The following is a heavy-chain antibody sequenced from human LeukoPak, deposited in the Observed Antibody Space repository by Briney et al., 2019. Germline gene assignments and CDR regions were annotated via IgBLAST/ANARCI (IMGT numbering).Heavy chain of an antibody. CDR3: ARWCYDSSGYYRAFDI. CDR1: GYTFTGYY. D-gene: IGHD3-22*01. Sequence: ASVKVSCKASGYTFTGYYMHWVRQAPGQGLEWMGWINPNSGNTGFAQKFQGRVTITRNTSISTAYMELSSLRSEDTAVYYCARWCYDSSGYYRAFDIWGQGTMVTVSS. J-gene: IGHJ3*02. CDR2: INPNSGNT. V-gene: IGHV1-8*03.